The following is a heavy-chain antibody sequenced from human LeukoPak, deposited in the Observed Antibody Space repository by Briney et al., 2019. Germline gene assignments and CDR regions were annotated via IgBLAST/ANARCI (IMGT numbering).Heavy chain of an antibody. D-gene: IGHD4-17*01. CDR2: IYYSGST. V-gene: IGHV4-39*01. CDR3: ARRAGDYPGVYFDY. Sequence: SETLSLTCTVSSGSISSSSYYWGWIRQPPGKGLEWIGSIYYSGSTYYNPSLKSRVTISVDTSKNQFSLKLSSVTAADTAVYYCARRAGDYPGVYFDYWGQGTLVTVSS. CDR1: SGSISSSSYY. J-gene: IGHJ4*02.